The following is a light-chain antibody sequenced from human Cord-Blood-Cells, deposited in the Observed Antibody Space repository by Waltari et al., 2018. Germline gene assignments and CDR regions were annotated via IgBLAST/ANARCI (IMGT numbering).Light chain of an antibody. CDR1: KSISSY. Sequence: DIQMTQSPSSLSASVGDRVTITCRASKSISSYLNWYQQKPGKAPKLLIYAASSLRSGVPSRFSGSGSGTDFTLTISSLQPEDFATYYCQQSYSTPQTFGQGTKVEIK. V-gene: IGKV1-39*01. CDR3: QQSYSTPQT. J-gene: IGKJ1*01. CDR2: AAS.